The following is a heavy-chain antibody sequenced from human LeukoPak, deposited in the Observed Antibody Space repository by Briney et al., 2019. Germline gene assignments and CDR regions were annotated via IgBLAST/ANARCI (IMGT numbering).Heavy chain of an antibody. J-gene: IGHJ4*02. CDR3: ARGDSSGWYYFDY. Sequence: SETLSLTCTVSGGSISSYYWSWIRQPPGKRLEWIGHIYYSGSTNYNPSLKSRVTISVDTSKNQFSLKLSSVTAADTAVYYCARGDSSGWYYFDYWGQGTLVTVSS. D-gene: IGHD6-19*01. CDR2: IYYSGST. V-gene: IGHV4-59*12. CDR1: GGSISSYY.